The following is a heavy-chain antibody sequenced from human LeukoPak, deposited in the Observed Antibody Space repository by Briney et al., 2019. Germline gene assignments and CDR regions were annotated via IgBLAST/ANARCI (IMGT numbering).Heavy chain of an antibody. V-gene: IGHV3-66*01. CDR1: GFTVSSNY. J-gene: IGHJ3*02. Sequence: GGSLRLSCAASGFTVSSNYMSWVRQAPGKGLEWVSVIYSGGSTYYADSVKGRFTISRDNSKNTLYLQMNSLRAEDTAVYYCAKSHGRIFGVVTPGAFDIWGQGTMVTVSS. CDR2: IYSGGST. D-gene: IGHD3-3*01. CDR3: AKSHGRIFGVVTPGAFDI.